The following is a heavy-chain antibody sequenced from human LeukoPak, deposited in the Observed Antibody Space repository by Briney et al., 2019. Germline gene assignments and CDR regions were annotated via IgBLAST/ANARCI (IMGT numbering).Heavy chain of an antibody. V-gene: IGHV3-53*01. CDR2: IYTGGST. Sequence: GGSLRLSCAASGFIVSSNYMSWVRQAPGKGLEWVSVIYTGGSTYYADSVKGRFTISRDNAKNSLYLQMNSLRDEDTAVYYCARVVGWLPRADYWGQGTLVTVSS. D-gene: IGHD5-12*01. J-gene: IGHJ4*02. CDR3: ARVVGWLPRADY. CDR1: GFIVSSNY.